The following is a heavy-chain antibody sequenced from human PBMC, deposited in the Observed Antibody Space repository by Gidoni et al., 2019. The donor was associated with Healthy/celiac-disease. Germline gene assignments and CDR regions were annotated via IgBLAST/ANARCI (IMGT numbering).Heavy chain of an antibody. D-gene: IGHD1-26*01. Sequence: QVQLVQSGAEVKKPGASVKVSCKASGYTFTSYDINWVRQATGQGLEWMGWMNPNSGNTGYAQKFQGRVTMTRNTSISTAYMELSSLRSEDTAVYYCARGLSVKWEPPNWGDYWGQGTLVTVSS. CDR2: MNPNSGNT. V-gene: IGHV1-8*01. CDR1: GYTFTSYD. CDR3: ARGLSVKWEPPNWGDY. J-gene: IGHJ4*02.